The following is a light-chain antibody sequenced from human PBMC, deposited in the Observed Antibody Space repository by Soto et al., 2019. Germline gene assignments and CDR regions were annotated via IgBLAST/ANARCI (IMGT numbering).Light chain of an antibody. CDR1: QSVLYPSENKDD. CDR2: WAS. J-gene: IGKJ1*01. Sequence: DIVMTQSPASLPVALCERATINCKSTQSVLYPSENKDDVAWYQQKRGHFPKLLIYWASTRESGVPDRFSRSGSGTDFTPXXXSLQAEDVAVYYCQQYYSNPRPFGQGTKVDIK. V-gene: IGKV4-1*01. CDR3: QQYYSNPRP.